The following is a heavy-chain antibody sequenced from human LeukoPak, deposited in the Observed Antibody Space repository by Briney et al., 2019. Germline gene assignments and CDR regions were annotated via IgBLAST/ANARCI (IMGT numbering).Heavy chain of an antibody. CDR1: AFSLSDYW. D-gene: IGHD5-12*01. J-gene: IGHJ4*02. V-gene: IGHV3-7*01. CDR2: IKQDGSEK. CDR3: LRDRGYSTYDC. Sequence: GGSLRLSGAASAFSLSDYWMNWVRQAPEKGLKWVASIKQDGSEKYYVDSVKGRFTISRDNAKNSLYLQMNTLRAEDTAVYYCLRDRGYSTYDCWGQGTLVIVSS.